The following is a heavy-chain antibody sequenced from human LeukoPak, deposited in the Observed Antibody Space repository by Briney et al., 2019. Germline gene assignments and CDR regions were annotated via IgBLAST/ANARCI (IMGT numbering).Heavy chain of an antibody. CDR3: ALAPNSNWFDF. CDR2: IHDSGNS. V-gene: IGHV4-59*08. Sequence: SETLSLTCSVSGDSVSNFYWTWIRQPPGKRMEWIGNIHDSGNSNYNPSLQSRVTISIDTSRRQLFLKLTSVTAADTAVYYCALAPNSNWFDFWGQGTLVTVSS. J-gene: IGHJ5*01. D-gene: IGHD2-8*01. CDR1: GDSVSNFY.